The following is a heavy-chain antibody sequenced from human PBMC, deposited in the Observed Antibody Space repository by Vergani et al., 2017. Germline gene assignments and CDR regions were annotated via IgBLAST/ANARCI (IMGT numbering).Heavy chain of an antibody. CDR1: GGSISSSSYY. V-gene: IGHV4-39*07. D-gene: IGHD4-17*01. Sequence: QLQLQESGPGLVKPSETLSLTCTVSGGSISSSSYYWGWIRQPPGKGLEWIGSIYYSGSNYYNPSLKSRVTISVDTSKNQFSLKLSSVTAADTAVYYCARGRETTVTTISWGQGTLVTVSS. CDR3: ARGRETTVTTIS. CDR2: IYYSGSN. J-gene: IGHJ4*02.